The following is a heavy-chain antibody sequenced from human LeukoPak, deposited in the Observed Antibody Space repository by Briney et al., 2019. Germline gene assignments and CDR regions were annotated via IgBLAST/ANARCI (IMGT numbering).Heavy chain of an antibody. D-gene: IGHD1-1*01. Sequence: GGSLRLSCAVSGFIFSDYGFHWVRQAPGKGLEWVAVTRFDGSIKQYADSVKGRFTISRDGSKNTLYLQMNSLKSEDTAVYYCARWGGTRQYYFDYWGRGTLVTVFS. J-gene: IGHJ4*02. CDR2: TRFDGSIK. CDR1: GFIFSDYG. CDR3: ARWGGTRQYYFDY. V-gene: IGHV3-33*01.